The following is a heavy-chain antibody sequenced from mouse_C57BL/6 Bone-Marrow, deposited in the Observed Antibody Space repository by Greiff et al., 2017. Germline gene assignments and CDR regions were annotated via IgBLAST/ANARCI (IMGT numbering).Heavy chain of an antibody. Sequence: LVEPGASVKISCTAYGYSFTGYYMNWVKQSPEKSLEWLGEINPSTGGTTYNQKFKAKATLTVDKSSSTAYLQLTSLTSQHSAVYYCGRGGVRTWFAYWGQGTLVTVSA. CDR1: GYSFTGYY. V-gene: IGHV1-42*01. CDR2: INPSTGGT. D-gene: IGHD2-1*01. J-gene: IGHJ3*01. CDR3: GRGGVRTWFAY.